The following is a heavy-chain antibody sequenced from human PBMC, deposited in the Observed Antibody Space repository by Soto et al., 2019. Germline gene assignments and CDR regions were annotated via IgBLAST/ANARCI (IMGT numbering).Heavy chain of an antibody. J-gene: IGHJ4*02. V-gene: IGHV1-18*01. CDR3: ARENSNFDY. D-gene: IGHD6-13*01. CDR2: ISAYNANA. CDR1: GYTFRNFG. Sequence: QIQLLQSGAEVKKPGASVKVTCKASGYTFRNFGISWVRQAPGQGLEWMGWISAYNANANYAQKFQGRLTMTADTSTSTAYMELRSLRSDDTAVYYCARENSNFDYWGQGPLVTVSS.